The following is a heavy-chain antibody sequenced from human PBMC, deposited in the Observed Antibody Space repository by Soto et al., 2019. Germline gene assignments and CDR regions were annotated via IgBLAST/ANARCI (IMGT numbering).Heavy chain of an antibody. CDR1: GFTFSSYW. V-gene: IGHV3-74*01. D-gene: IGHD5-18*01. Sequence: GGSLRLSCAASGFTFSSYWMHWVRQAPGKGLVWVSRINSDGSSTSYADSVKGRFTISRDNAKNTLYLQMNSLRAEDTAVYYCARRGYSYGYFDYWGQGTLVIVSS. CDR2: INSDGSST. J-gene: IGHJ4*02. CDR3: ARRGYSYGYFDY.